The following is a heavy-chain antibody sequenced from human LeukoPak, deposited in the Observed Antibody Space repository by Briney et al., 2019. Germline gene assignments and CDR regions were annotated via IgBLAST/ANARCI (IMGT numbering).Heavy chain of an antibody. Sequence: GGSLRLSCAASGFTFYDYAMHWVRQAPGKGLEWASGIIWNSGSIGYADSVKGRFTISRDNAKNSLYLRMNSLGAEDTALYYCAKDISVGATPYYFDYWGQGTLVTVSS. J-gene: IGHJ4*02. V-gene: IGHV3-9*01. CDR3: AKDISVGATPYYFDY. CDR1: GFTFYDYA. CDR2: IIWNSGSI. D-gene: IGHD1-26*01.